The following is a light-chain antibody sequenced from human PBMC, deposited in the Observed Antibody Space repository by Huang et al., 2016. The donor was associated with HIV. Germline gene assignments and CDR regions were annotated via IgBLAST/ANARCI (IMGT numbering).Light chain of an antibody. V-gene: IGKV3-15*01. CDR2: GAS. CDR1: QSVSRN. Sequence: EIVMTQSPATLSVSPGERATLPCRASQSVSRNFAWYQQKPDQAPRLRIYGASTRATCIPARFRGSGSGTEFTLTISSLQSEEFAVYYCQQYNNWPPWTFGQGTKVEVK. CDR3: QQYNNWPPWT. J-gene: IGKJ1*01.